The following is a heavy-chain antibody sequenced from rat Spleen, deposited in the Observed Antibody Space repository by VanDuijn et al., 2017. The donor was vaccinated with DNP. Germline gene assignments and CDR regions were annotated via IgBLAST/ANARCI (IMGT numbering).Heavy chain of an antibody. V-gene: IGHV5-46*01. CDR2: ITNSGSST. Sequence: EVQLVESGGGLVQPGRSMKLSCAASGFTFSNYGMAWVRQAPTKGLEWVASITNSGSSTYYRDSVKGRFTISRDNAKSTLYLQMDSLRSEDTATYYCTTESAGLRVWDYWGQGVMGTVSS. D-gene: IGHD1-4*01. CDR1: GFTFSNYG. J-gene: IGHJ2*01. CDR3: TTESAGLRVWDY.